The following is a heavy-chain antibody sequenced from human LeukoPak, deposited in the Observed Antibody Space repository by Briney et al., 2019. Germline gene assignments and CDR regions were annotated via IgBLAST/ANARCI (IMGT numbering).Heavy chain of an antibody. J-gene: IGHJ3*02. CDR2: IYPGDSDT. D-gene: IGHD6-19*01. CDR3: ASSLAVAGSDAFDI. V-gene: IGHV5-51*01. Sequence: GGSLEISCEGSGRRFTSHWIGWVRQMPGKGLEWMGIIYPGDSDTRYSPSFQGQVTISADKSISTAYLQWSSLNASDTAMYYCASSLAVAGSDAFDILGQGTMVTVSS. CDR1: GRRFTSHW.